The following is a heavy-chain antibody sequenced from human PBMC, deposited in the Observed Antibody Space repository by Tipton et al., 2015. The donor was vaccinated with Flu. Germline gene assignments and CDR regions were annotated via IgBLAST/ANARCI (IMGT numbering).Heavy chain of an antibody. CDR1: GGSFSGYY. Sequence: TLSLTCAVYGGSFSGYYWSWIRQPPGKGLEWIGEINHSRSTNYNPSRKSRVTISVDTSKNQFSLKLSSVTAADTAVYYCARNRNYGGNILLYWGQGTLVTVSS. CDR2: INHSRST. CDR3: ARNRNYGGNILLY. D-gene: IGHD4-23*01. J-gene: IGHJ4*02. V-gene: IGHV4-34*01.